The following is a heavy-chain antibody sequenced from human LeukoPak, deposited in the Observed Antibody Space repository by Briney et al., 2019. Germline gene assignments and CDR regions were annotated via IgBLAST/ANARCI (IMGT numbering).Heavy chain of an antibody. Sequence: PGRSLRLSCAASGFTFSSYGMHWVRQAAGKGLEWVAVISYDGSNKYYADSVKGRFTISRDNSKNTLYLQMNSLRAEDTAVYYCAKEGHGSSLDYWGQGTLVTVSS. D-gene: IGHD6-13*01. CDR1: GFTFSSYG. J-gene: IGHJ4*02. CDR2: ISYDGSNK. CDR3: AKEGHGSSLDY. V-gene: IGHV3-30*18.